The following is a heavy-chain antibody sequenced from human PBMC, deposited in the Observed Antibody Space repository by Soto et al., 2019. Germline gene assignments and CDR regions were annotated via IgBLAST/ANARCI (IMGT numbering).Heavy chain of an antibody. D-gene: IGHD1-20*01. CDR2: VYYTGST. CDR3: ARVITYHYGMDV. CDR1: GGSIGSYY. J-gene: IGHJ6*02. V-gene: IGHV4-59*01. Sequence: PLETLSLTCNVSGGSIGSYYWNWLRQPAGKGLEWIGYVYYTGSTNYSPSLEGRATISVDSSKKQVSLNLRSVTAADSATYYCARVITYHYGMDVWGQGIPVTVSS.